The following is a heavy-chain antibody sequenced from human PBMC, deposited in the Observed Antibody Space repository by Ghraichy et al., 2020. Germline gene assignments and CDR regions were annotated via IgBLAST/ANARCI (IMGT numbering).Heavy chain of an antibody. V-gene: IGHV3-48*02. J-gene: IGHJ6*02. D-gene: IGHD4-11*01. CDR2: ISSGSSTI. Sequence: GESLNISCVASGFVFNGNCMNWVRQAPGKGLEWVSYISSGSSTIYYADSVKGRFTISRDNARNSVYLQMNSLRDEDTAVYYCARSPTTVGRMDVWGQGTTVIVSS. CDR3: ARSPTTVGRMDV. CDR1: GFVFNGNC.